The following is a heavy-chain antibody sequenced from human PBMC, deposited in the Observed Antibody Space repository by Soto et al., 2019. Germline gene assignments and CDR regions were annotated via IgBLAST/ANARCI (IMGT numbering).Heavy chain of an antibody. J-gene: IGHJ4*02. Sequence: GTSVKVTCKDSGYTLTSYAMHWVRQAPGQRLEWMGWINAGNGNTKYSQKFQGRVTITRDTSASTAYMELSSLRSEDTAVYYCASSYYDFWSGYLSLDYWGQGTLVTVSS. CDR3: ASSYYDFWSGYLSLDY. D-gene: IGHD3-3*01. V-gene: IGHV1-3*01. CDR2: INAGNGNT. CDR1: GYTLTSYA.